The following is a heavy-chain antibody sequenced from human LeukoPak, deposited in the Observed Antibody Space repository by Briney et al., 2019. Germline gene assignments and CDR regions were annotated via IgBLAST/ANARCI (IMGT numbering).Heavy chain of an antibody. CDR3: AKTPRTQDGSGNYWHLNWFDP. J-gene: IGHJ5*02. CDR1: GGLLNSDNYY. V-gene: IGHV4-39*01. Sequence: SDTLSVTCTVSGGLLNSDNYYWVWARQPPGRGVVWFGSVSYRGSTDYNPSLKSRVTMSVDTSKNQFSLKVGSVTAADTAVYHCAKTPRTQDGSGNYWHLNWFDPWGQGTLVTVSS. D-gene: IGHD3-10*01. CDR2: VSYRGST.